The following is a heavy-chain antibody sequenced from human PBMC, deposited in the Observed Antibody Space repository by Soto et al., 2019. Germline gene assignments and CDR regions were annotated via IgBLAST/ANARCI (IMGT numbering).Heavy chain of an antibody. Sequence: GGPLRLSCAASGFTISSHAISRVSKATGKGLEWVSAISGSGGSTYYADSVKGRFTISRDNSKNTLYLQMNSLRAEDTAVYYCAKDQVVVVPAPLDPWGQGTLVTVSS. CDR1: GFTISSHA. J-gene: IGHJ5*02. D-gene: IGHD2-2*01. CDR2: ISGSGGST. V-gene: IGHV3-23*01. CDR3: AKDQVVVVPAPLDP.